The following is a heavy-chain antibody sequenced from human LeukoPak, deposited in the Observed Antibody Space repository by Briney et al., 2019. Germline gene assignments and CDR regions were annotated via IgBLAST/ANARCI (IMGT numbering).Heavy chain of an antibody. V-gene: IGHV4-4*07. CDR3: ARDTISGHFDY. CDR2: IYTSGST. Sequence: SETLSLTCTVSDGSLSSYYWSWIRQPAGKGLEWIGRIYTSGSTSYNPSLKSRVTMSVDTSKKQFSLKLSSVTAADTAVYYCARDTISGHFDYWGQGTLVTVSS. CDR1: DGSLSSYY. D-gene: IGHD6-25*01. J-gene: IGHJ4*02.